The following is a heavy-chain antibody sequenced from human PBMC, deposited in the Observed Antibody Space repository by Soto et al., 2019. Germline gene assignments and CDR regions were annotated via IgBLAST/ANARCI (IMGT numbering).Heavy chain of an antibody. Sequence: GASVKVSCKASGYTFTSYGISWVRQAPGQGLEWMGWISAYNGNTNYAQKLQGRVTITRDTSAGTAYMELSSLRSEDTAVYHCATGRVIVATIPRGYFDYWGQGTLVTGSS. J-gene: IGHJ4*02. CDR3: ATGRVIVATIPRGYFDY. CDR1: GYTFTSYG. CDR2: ISAYNGNT. D-gene: IGHD5-12*01. V-gene: IGHV1-18*01.